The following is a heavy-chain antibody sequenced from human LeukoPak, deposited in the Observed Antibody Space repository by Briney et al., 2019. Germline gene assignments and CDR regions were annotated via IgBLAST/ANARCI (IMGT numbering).Heavy chain of an antibody. D-gene: IGHD4-17*01. CDR3: ARCIYGASDY. CDR1: TRSISIGGYY. Sequence: SQTLSLTCTVSTRSISIGGYYWNWIRQHPGKGLEWIGYIYYSGSTYYNPSLKSRVTISVDTSKNQFSLKLSSVTAADTAVYYYARCIYGASDYWGQGTPVTVSS. CDR2: IYYSGST. J-gene: IGHJ4*02. V-gene: IGHV4-31*03.